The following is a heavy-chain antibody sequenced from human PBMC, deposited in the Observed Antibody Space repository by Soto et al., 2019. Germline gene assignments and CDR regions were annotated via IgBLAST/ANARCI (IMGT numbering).Heavy chain of an antibody. CDR2: IYYSGST. D-gene: IGHD3-22*01. J-gene: IGHJ4*02. CDR3: ARDCDSSGHFDY. Sequence: QVQLQESGPGLVKPSQSLSLTCTVSGGSISSGGYYWSWIRQHPGKGLEWIGYIYYSGSTYYNPSLKSRVTISVDTSKNQFSLKLSSVTAADTAVYYCARDCDSSGHFDYWGQGTLVTVSS. CDR1: GGSISSGGYY. V-gene: IGHV4-31*03.